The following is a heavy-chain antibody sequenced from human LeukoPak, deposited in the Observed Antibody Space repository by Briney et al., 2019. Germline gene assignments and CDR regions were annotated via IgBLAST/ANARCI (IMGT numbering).Heavy chain of an antibody. J-gene: IGHJ6*03. CDR3: ARVLLWFGELPSYYMDV. D-gene: IGHD3-10*01. Sequence: ASVKVSCKASGYTFTSYDINWVRQAPGQGLEWMGWMNPNSGNTGYAQKFQGRVTMTRNTSISTAYMELSSLRSEDTAVYYCARVLLWFGELPSYYMDVWGKGTTVTVSS. CDR1: GYTFTSYD. CDR2: MNPNSGNT. V-gene: IGHV1-8*01.